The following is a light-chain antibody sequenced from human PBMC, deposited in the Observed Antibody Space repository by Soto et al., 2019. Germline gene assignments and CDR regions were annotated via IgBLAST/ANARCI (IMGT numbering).Light chain of an antibody. Sequence: EIVLAQSPATLSLSPGERATLSCRASQSVSIYLAWYQQKPGQAPRLLIYDASNRATGIPARFSGSGSVTDFTLTISSLEPEDFAVYYCQQRSNWPPKITFGQGTRLEIK. CDR3: QQRSNWPPKIT. CDR2: DAS. V-gene: IGKV3-11*01. J-gene: IGKJ5*01. CDR1: QSVSIY.